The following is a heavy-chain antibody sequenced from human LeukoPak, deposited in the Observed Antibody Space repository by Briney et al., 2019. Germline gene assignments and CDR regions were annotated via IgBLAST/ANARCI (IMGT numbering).Heavy chain of an antibody. CDR2: LWYDGTNE. J-gene: IGHJ3*01. CDR3: ARRGTPNAFDL. CDR1: GFTFSSCW. D-gene: IGHD3-16*01. Sequence: PGGSLRLSCAASGFTFSSCWMSWVRQAPGRGLEWVALLWYDGTNENYADSVKGRFTISRDNSKNTMYLQMNNLRAEDTAVYYCARRGTPNAFDLWGQGTMVTVSS. V-gene: IGHV3-33*08.